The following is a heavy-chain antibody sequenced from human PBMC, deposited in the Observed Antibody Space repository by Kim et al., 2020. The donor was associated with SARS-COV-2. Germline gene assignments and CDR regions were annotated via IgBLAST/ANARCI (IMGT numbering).Heavy chain of an antibody. CDR3: ARNAYTGSPGVVTAEYGMDV. CDR2: IIPIFGTA. V-gene: IGHV1-69*13. J-gene: IGHJ6*02. D-gene: IGHD3-3*01. CDR1: GGTFSSYA. Sequence: SVKVSCKASGGTFSSYAISWVRQAPGQGLEWMGGIIPIFGTANYAQKFQGRVTITADESTSTAYMELSSLRSEDTAVYYCARNAYTGSPGVVTAEYGMDVWGQGTTVTVSS.